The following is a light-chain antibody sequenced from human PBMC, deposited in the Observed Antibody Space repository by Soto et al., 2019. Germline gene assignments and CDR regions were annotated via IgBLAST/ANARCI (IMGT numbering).Light chain of an antibody. CDR1: SSDVGGYDY. J-gene: IGLJ1*01. CDR2: EVN. V-gene: IGLV2-8*01. Sequence: QSVLTQPPSASGSPGQSVTISCTGVSSDVGGYDYVLWYQQCPGKAPKLIIFEVNKRPSGVPDRFSGSKSGNTASLTVSGLQAEDEAVYYCASYAGNSRYVFGTGTKVTVL. CDR3: ASYAGNSRYV.